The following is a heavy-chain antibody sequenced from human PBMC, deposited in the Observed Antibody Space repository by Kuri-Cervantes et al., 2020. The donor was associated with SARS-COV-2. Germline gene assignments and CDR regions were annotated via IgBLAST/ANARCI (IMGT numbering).Heavy chain of an antibody. CDR2: IFSSGAT. D-gene: IGHD1-14*01. CDR3: ARESTSEPLHHFHGLDV. J-gene: IGHJ6*02. CDR1: GFTVSSTS. Sequence: GGSLRLSCAAFGFTVSSTSMTWVRQAPGKGLEPVSIIFSSGATFYADSVKDRFTVSTDRSKNTLYLQMNSLRIEDTAVYYCARESTSEPLHHFHGLDVWGQGSTVTVSS. V-gene: IGHV3-66*01.